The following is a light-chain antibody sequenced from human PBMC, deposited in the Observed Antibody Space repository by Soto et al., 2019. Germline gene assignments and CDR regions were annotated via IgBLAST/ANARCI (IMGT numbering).Light chain of an antibody. V-gene: IGKV1-5*03. Sequence: DIQMTQSPSTLSASVGDRVTITCRASQSISSWLAWYQQKPGKAPNLLIYKASSLESGVPSRFSGSGSGTEFTLTISGLHPKDFATYYCQQYNIYPRTFGQGPKVDIK. CDR3: QQYNIYPRT. CDR1: QSISSW. CDR2: KAS. J-gene: IGKJ1*01.